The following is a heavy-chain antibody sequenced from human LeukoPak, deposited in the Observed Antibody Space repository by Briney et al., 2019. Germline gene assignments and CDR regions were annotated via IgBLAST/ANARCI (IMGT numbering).Heavy chain of an antibody. V-gene: IGHV1-2*02. J-gene: IGHJ4*02. CDR1: GYTFTGYY. CDR2: INPNSGGT. D-gene: IGHD6-6*01. CDR3: ARYSSSSGPIDY. Sequence: ASVKVSCKASGYTFTGYYMHWVRQAPGQGLEWMGWINPNSGGTNYAQKFQGRVTMTRDTSISTAYMELSRLRSDDTAVYYCARYSSSSGPIDYWGQGTLVTVSS.